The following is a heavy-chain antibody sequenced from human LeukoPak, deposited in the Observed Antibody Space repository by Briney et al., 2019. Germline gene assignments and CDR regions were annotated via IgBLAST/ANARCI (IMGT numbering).Heavy chain of an antibody. J-gene: IGHJ4*02. Sequence: SQTLSLTCTVSGGSISSGGYYWSWIRQPPGKGLEWIGYIYHIGITSYNPSLKSRVTISVDRTRNQFSLKLRSVTAADTAVYYCARSQAAAYDYWGQGTLVTVSS. D-gene: IGHD6-25*01. CDR2: IYHIGIT. CDR3: ARSQAAAYDY. V-gene: IGHV4-30-2*01. CDR1: GGSISSGGYY.